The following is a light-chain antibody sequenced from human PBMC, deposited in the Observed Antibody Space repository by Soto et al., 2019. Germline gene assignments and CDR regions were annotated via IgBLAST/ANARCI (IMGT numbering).Light chain of an antibody. J-gene: IGLJ2*01. CDR3: SSHPTSSTLGGV. CDR1: SSDVGSYTY. Sequence: QSVLTQPASVSGSPGQSIPLSCTGTSSDVGSYTYVFWDQQDPGKAPKLIIFDVSDRPSGVSNSFSCSKSGNTTSLTISGLQAEDDAVYYCSSHPTSSTLGGVFVRGTKLTVL. CDR2: DVS. V-gene: IGLV2-14*03.